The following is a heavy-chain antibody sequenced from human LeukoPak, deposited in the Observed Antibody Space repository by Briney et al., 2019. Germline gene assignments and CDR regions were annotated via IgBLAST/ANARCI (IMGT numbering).Heavy chain of an antibody. CDR1: GFTFTSYG. J-gene: IGHJ4*02. Sequence: GGSLRLSCAASGFTFTSYGMSWVRQAPGKGLEWVSSISSSSSYIYYADSVKGRFTISRDNAKNSLYLQMNSLRAEDTAVYYCASSRRYCSSTSCLTNPFDYWGQGTLVTVSS. D-gene: IGHD2-2*01. CDR3: ASSRRYCSSTSCLTNPFDY. CDR2: ISSSSSYI. V-gene: IGHV3-21*01.